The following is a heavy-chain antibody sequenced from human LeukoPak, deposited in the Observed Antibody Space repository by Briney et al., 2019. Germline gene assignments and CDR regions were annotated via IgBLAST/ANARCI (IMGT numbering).Heavy chain of an antibody. CDR3: AREDQLVDAFDI. CDR2: IGTAGDT. D-gene: IGHD2-2*01. CDR1: GFTFSSYD. V-gene: IGHV3-13*01. Sequence: GGSLRLSCAAPGFTFSSYDMHWVRQATGKGLEWVSAIGTAGDTYYPGSVTGRFTISRENAKNSLYLQMNSLRAGDTAVYYCAREDQLVDAFDIWGQGTMVTVSS. J-gene: IGHJ3*02.